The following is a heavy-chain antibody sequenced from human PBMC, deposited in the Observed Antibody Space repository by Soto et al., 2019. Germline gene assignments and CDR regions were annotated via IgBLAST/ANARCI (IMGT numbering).Heavy chain of an antibody. D-gene: IGHD5-12*01. CDR2: IKSKTDGGTT. CDR3: TTDWSGYSGYDYAGAFDY. CDR1: GFTFSNAW. J-gene: IGHJ4*02. Sequence: PGGSLRLSCAASGFTFSNAWMSWVRQAPGKGLEWVGRIKSKTDGGTTDYAAPVKGRFTISRDDSKNTLYLQMNSLKTEDTAVYYCTTDWSGYSGYDYAGAFDYWGQGTLVTVSS. V-gene: IGHV3-15*01.